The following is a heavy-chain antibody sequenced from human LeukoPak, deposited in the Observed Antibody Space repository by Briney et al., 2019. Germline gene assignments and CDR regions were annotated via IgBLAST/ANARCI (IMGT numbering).Heavy chain of an antibody. Sequence: GGSLRLSCAASGFTFSSYWMSWVRQAPGKGLEWVANIKQDGSEKYYLDSVKGRFTISRDNAKNSLYLQMNSLRAEDTAVYYCARQGYSSGWYRRLFDYWGQGTLVTVSS. CDR2: IKQDGSEK. J-gene: IGHJ4*02. CDR3: ARQGYSSGWYRRLFDY. V-gene: IGHV3-7*01. CDR1: GFTFSSYW. D-gene: IGHD6-19*01.